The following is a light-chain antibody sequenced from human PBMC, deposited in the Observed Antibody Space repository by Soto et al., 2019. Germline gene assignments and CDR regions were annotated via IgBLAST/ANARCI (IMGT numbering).Light chain of an antibody. CDR1: SSDVGGYNY. CDR2: DVS. J-gene: IGLJ2*01. Sequence: QSALTQPASVSGSPGQSITMSCTGTSSDVGGYNYVSWYQQHPGKAPKLMIYDVSNRPSGVSNRFSGSKSGNTASLTISGLQAEDEADYYCSSYTSSSTLNVVFGGGTQLTVL. CDR3: SSYTSSSTLNVV. V-gene: IGLV2-14*01.